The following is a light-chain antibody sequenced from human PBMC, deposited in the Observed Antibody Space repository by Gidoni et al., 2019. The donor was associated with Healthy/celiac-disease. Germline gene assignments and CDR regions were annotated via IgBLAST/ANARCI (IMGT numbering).Light chain of an antibody. CDR2: DAS. CDR1: QDISNY. J-gene: IGKJ4*01. V-gene: IGKV1-33*01. CDR3: QQYDKAPPA. Sequence: DIQMTQSPSSLSASVVDRVTITCQASQDISNYLNWYQQKPGKAPKLLIYDASNLETGVPSRFSGSGSGTDFTFTISSLQPEDIATYYCQQYDKAPPAFGGGTKVEIK.